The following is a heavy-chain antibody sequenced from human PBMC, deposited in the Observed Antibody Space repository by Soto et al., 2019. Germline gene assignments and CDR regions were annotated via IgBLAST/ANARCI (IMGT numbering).Heavy chain of an antibody. CDR2: INPNSGGT. CDR1: GYTFTGYY. CDR3: AREGPYYYYGMDV. J-gene: IGHJ6*02. V-gene: IGHV1-2*04. Sequence: ASVKVSCKASGYTFTGYYMHWVRQAPGQGLEWMGWINPNSGGTNYAQKFQGWVTMTRDTSISTAYMELSRLRSDDTAVYYCAREGPYYYYGMDVWGQGTTVTVSS.